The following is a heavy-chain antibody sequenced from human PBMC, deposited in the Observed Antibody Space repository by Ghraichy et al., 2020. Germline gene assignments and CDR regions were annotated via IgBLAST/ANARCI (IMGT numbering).Heavy chain of an antibody. J-gene: IGHJ4*02. D-gene: IGHD1-26*01. CDR3: AREYGPSGSYFFRGDGYRFDV. Sequence: GGSLRLSCAASGFSFNHYWMHWVRQAPGKGLVWVSRINCDGSDTTYADSVKGRFTISRDNARNTLYLQMNCLRAEDTAVYYCAREYGPSGSYFFRGDGYRFDVWGQGTLVTVSS. CDR2: INCDGSDT. CDR1: GFSFNHYW. V-gene: IGHV3-74*03.